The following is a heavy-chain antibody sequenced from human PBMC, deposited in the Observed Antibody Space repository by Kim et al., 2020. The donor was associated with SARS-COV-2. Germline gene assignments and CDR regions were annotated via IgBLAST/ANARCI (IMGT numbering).Heavy chain of an antibody. Sequence: PSLKRRPTMSMDTSKNQFSLRLSSVTAADSAVYYCARAVVLRFLEWSPLDYWGQGILVTVSS. CDR3: ARAVVLRFLEWSPLDY. D-gene: IGHD3-3*01. J-gene: IGHJ4*02. V-gene: IGHV4-31*02.